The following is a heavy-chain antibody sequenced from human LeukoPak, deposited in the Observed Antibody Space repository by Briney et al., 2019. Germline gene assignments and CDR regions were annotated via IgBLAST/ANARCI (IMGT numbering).Heavy chain of an antibody. CDR3: ARVYYSSSYDYWYFDL. D-gene: IGHD6-13*01. CDR2: IYYSGST. Sequence: SETLSLTCTVTGGSISSYYWSWIRQPPGKGLEWIGYIYYSGSTNYNPSLKSRVTISVDTSKNQFSLKLSSVTAADTAVYYCARVYYSSSYDYWYFDLWGRGTLVTVSS. CDR1: GGSISSYY. V-gene: IGHV4-59*01. J-gene: IGHJ2*01.